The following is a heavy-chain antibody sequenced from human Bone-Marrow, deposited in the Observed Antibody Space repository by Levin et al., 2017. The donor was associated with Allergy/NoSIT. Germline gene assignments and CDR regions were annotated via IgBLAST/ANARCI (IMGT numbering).Heavy chain of an antibody. CDR1: GFTFSSYW. CDR3: AKYESRQLEY. Sequence: GGSLRLSCAASGFTFSSYWMSWVRQAPGEGLEWVANIKTDGSEKHYVDSVKGRFTISRDNAKSSLYLQMDSLRAEDTAVYYCAKYESRQLEYWGQGTLVTVSS. V-gene: IGHV3-7*01. D-gene: IGHD3-3*01. J-gene: IGHJ4*02. CDR2: IKTDGSEK.